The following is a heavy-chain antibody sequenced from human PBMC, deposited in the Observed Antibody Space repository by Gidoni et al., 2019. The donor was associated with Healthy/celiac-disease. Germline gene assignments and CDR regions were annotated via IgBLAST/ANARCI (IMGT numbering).Heavy chain of an antibody. CDR1: VGSISSGCYY. Sequence: QVQLQASGPGLVKPSQTLSLTCTVSVGSISSGCYYWSWIRQHPGKGLEWIGYIYYSGSTYYNPSLKSRVTISVDTSKNQFSLKLSSVTAADTAVYYWARAEFHYYDSSGGWFDPWGQGTLVTVSS. D-gene: IGHD3-22*01. CDR3: ARAEFHYYDSSGGWFDP. CDR2: IYYSGST. V-gene: IGHV4-31*03. J-gene: IGHJ5*02.